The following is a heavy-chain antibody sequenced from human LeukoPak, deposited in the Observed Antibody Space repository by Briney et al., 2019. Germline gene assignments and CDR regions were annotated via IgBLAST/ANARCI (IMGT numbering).Heavy chain of an antibody. V-gene: IGHV3-30-3*01. J-gene: IGHJ4*02. D-gene: IGHD6-13*01. CDR3: AKGGIWRAAAVSY. CDR2: ISYDGSNK. Sequence: PGRSLRLSCAASGFTFSSYAMHWVRQAPGKGLEWVAVISYDGSNKYYADSVKGRFTISRDNSKNTLYLQMNSLRAEDTAVYYCAKGGIWRAAAVSYWGQGTLVTVSS. CDR1: GFTFSSYA.